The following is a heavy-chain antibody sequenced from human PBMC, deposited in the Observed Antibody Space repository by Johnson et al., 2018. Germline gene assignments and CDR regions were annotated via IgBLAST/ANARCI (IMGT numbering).Heavy chain of an antibody. CDR2: ISYDGRNK. CDR3: AKADPYYDILTGWCGMDV. Sequence: QVQLVESGGGLVQPGGSLRLSCAASGFTFSSYGMHWVRQAPGKGLEWVAVISYDGRNKYDADSVKGRFTISRDNSKNTLYLPMNRLRAEDTAVYYCAKADPYYDILTGWCGMDVWGQGTTVTVSS. CDR1: GFTFSSYG. V-gene: IGHV3-30*18. J-gene: IGHJ6*02. D-gene: IGHD3-9*01.